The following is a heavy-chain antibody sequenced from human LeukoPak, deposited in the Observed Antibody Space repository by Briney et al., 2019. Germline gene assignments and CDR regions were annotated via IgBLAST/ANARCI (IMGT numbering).Heavy chain of an antibody. CDR2: ISYDGSNK. V-gene: IGHV3-30*04. CDR1: GFTFSSYA. CDR3: ARDIAAADTVDY. Sequence: GGSLRLSCAASGFTFSSYAMHWVRQAPGKGLEWVAVISYDGSNKHYADSVKGRFTISRDNSQNTLYLQMNSLRAEDTAVYYCARDIAAADTVDYWGRGTLVTVSS. D-gene: IGHD6-13*01. J-gene: IGHJ4*02.